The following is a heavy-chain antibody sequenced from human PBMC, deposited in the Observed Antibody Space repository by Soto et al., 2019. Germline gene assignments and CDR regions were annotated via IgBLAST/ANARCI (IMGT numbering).Heavy chain of an antibody. CDR1: GFTFSSFG. CDR2: ISYDGSNK. V-gene: IGHV3-30*18. D-gene: IGHD5-12*01. J-gene: IGHJ4*02. Sequence: PGGSLRLSCAASGFTFSSFGMYWVRQAPGKGLEWVAVISYDGSNKYYADSVKGRFTISRDNSKNTLYLQMNSLRAEDTAVYYCAKDWRGRRGYDSYFDYWGQGTLVTVSS. CDR3: AKDWRGRRGYDSYFDY.